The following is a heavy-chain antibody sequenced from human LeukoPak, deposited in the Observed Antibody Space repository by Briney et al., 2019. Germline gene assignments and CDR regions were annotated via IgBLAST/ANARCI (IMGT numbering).Heavy chain of an antibody. CDR1: GFIVGDHA. V-gene: IGHV3-49*04. CDR2: IRSNYYGATT. Sequence: GGSLRLSCTSSGFIVGDHAMSWVRQAPGKGLEWVGFIRSNYYGATTEYAASMKGRFFISRDDSRNIAYLQMSGLKTEDTAAYYCARGPIQLWIHNGMDVWGQGTTVTVSS. D-gene: IGHD5-18*01. J-gene: IGHJ6*02. CDR3: ARGPIQLWIHNGMDV.